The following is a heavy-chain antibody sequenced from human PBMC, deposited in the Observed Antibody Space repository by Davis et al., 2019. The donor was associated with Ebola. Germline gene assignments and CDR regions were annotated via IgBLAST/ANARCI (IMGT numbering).Heavy chain of an antibody. Sequence: GESLKISCVASGFTFTTSAMHWVRQAPGKGLEWVALISSDGSKEYYADSVEGRFTISKGNSKNTLYLHMNALTAEDTALYYCAKLRSHDYSDSSDDFYLDLWGRGTLVTVSS. V-gene: IGHV3-30*18. CDR3: AKLRSHDYSDSSDDFYLDL. CDR1: GFTFTTSA. D-gene: IGHD1-26*01. CDR2: ISSDGSKE. J-gene: IGHJ2*01.